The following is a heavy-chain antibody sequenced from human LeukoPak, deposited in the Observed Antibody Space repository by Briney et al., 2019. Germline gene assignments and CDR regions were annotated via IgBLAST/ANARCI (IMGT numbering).Heavy chain of an antibody. D-gene: IGHD3-16*02. Sequence: PSETLSLTCTVSGGSVSSSTFYWGWIRQPPGKGLEWIGTINYSGSTYYNPSLKSRVTISVDTSKNQFSLKLTPMTAADTAVYYCAREGGSYRPLDYSGQGTLVTVSS. CDR3: AREGGSYRPLDY. V-gene: IGHV4-39*02. CDR1: GGSVSSSTFY. J-gene: IGHJ4*02. CDR2: INYSGST.